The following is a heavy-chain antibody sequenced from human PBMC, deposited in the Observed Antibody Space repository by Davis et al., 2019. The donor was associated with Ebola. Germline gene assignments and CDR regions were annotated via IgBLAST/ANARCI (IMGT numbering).Heavy chain of an antibody. CDR1: GFSLSTSGVG. J-gene: IGHJ4*02. V-gene: IGHV2-5*02. Sequence: SGPTLVKPTQTLTLTCTFSGFSLSTSGVGVGWTRQPPGKALEWLALIYWDDDKRYSPSLKSRLTITKDTSKNQVVLTMTNMDPVDTATYYCAHRQLHYYGSGLLFDYWGQGTLVTVSS. CDR2: IYWDDDK. D-gene: IGHD3-10*01. CDR3: AHRQLHYYGSGLLFDY.